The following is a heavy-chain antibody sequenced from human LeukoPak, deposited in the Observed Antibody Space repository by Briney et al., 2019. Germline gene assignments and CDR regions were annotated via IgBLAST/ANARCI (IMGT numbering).Heavy chain of an antibody. CDR1: GFTFSHAW. CDR3: TTDTAEVGATRKGYYFDY. V-gene: IGHV3-15*01. D-gene: IGHD1-26*01. CDR2: IKSRTDGGTT. J-gene: IGHJ4*02. Sequence: GGSLRLCCAASGFTFSHAWMSWVHQAPGKGLEWVGRIKSRTDGGTTDYAAPVKGRFTISRDDSKNTLYLQMNSLKTEDTAVYSCTTDTAEVGATRKGYYFDYWGQGTLVTVSS.